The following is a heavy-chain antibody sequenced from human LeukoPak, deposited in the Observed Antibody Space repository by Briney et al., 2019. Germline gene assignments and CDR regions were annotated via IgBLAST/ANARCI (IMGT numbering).Heavy chain of an antibody. D-gene: IGHD1-26*01. CDR1: GFTFSSYA. Sequence: GGSLRLSCAASGFTFSSYAMHWVRQAPGKGLEWVAVISYDGSNKYYADSVKGRFTISRDNSKNTMFLQMNSLRVEDTAVYYCAKVHLRIEIYAFDVWGQGTMVTVSS. CDR3: AKVHLRIEIYAFDV. V-gene: IGHV3-30*04. CDR2: ISYDGSNK. J-gene: IGHJ3*01.